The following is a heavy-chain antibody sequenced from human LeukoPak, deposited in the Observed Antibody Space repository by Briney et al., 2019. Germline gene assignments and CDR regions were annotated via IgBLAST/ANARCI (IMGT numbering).Heavy chain of an antibody. D-gene: IGHD3-10*01. J-gene: IGHJ5*02. CDR1: GYTFTSYY. CDR3: ARDPISYGSGSYSWFDP. V-gene: IGHV1-2*02. Sequence: ASVKVSCKASGYTFTSYYMHWVRQAPGQGLEWMGWINPNSGGTNYAQKFQGRVTMTRDTSISTAYMELSRLRSDDTAVYYCARDPISYGSGSYSWFDPWGQGTLVTVSS. CDR2: INPNSGGT.